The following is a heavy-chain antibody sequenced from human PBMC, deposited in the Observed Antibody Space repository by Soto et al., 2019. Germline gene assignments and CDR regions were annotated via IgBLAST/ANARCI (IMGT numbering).Heavy chain of an antibody. Sequence: EVQLVESGGGLVQPGRSLRLSCAASGFTFDDYAMHWVRQAPGKGLEWVSGISWNSGSIGYADSVKGRFTISRDNAKNXLYLQMNSLRAEDTALYYCAKVGSDSSGYHGYFQHWGQGTLVTVSS. CDR2: ISWNSGSI. CDR3: AKVGSDSSGYHGYFQH. D-gene: IGHD3-22*01. J-gene: IGHJ1*01. CDR1: GFTFDDYA. V-gene: IGHV3-9*01.